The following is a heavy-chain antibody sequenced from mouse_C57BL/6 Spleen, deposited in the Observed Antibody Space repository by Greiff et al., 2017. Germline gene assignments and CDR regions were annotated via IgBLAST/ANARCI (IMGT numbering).Heavy chain of an antibody. D-gene: IGHD2-2*01. J-gene: IGHJ4*01. V-gene: IGHV1-22*01. CDR2: INPNNGGT. CDR1: GYTFTDYN. CDR3: ARCYDYGYDVSYAKDY. Sequence: VQLQQSGPELVKPGASVKMSCKASGYTFTDYNMHWVKQSHGQSLEWIGYINPNNGGTSYNQKFKGKATLTVNKSSSTAYMELRSLTSEDSAVYSWARCYDYGYDVSYAKDYWGPGTSVTVSS.